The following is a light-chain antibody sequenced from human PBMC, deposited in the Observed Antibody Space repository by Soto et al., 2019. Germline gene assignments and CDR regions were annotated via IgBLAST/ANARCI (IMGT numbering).Light chain of an antibody. V-gene: IGKV2-28*01. J-gene: IGKJ1*01. CDR1: QSLLYSNGYNY. Sequence: IVMTQSPLSLPVTPGEPASFSCRSSQSLLYSNGYNYVDWYLQKPGQSPQVLIYMGSNRASGVPDRFSGRGSGTDVTLEISRVEAEDVGIYYCMQALQTPWTFGQGTKVEIK. CDR3: MQALQTPWT. CDR2: MGS.